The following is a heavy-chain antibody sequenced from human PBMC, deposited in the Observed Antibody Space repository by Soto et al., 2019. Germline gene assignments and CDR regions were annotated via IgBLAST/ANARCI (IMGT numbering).Heavy chain of an antibody. CDR2: IWNDGSGY. J-gene: IGHJ6*02. D-gene: IGHD6-13*01. Sequence: QVQLVESGGGVVQPGGSLRLSCAASGFTFNNYGMHWVRQAPGKGLEWVAVIWNDGSGYYYANSVKGRFTISRDNAKNTLYLQMSSLGAEDTAVYFCARRQISPPTRGAAAARGGMDVWGQGTTVTVSS. V-gene: IGHV3-33*01. CDR1: GFTFNNYG. CDR3: ARRQISPPTRGAAAARGGMDV.